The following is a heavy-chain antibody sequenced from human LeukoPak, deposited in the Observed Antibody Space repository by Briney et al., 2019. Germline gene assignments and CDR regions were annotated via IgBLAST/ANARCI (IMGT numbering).Heavy chain of an antibody. Sequence: PSETLSLTCTVSGGSISSSSYYWGWIRQPPGKGLEWIVSIYYSGSTYYNPSLKSRVTISVDTSKNQFSLKLSSVTAADTAVYYCARRTSSSWYVSLDYWGQGTLVTVSS. CDR2: IYYSGST. CDR3: ARRTSSSWYVSLDY. CDR1: GGSISSSSYY. V-gene: IGHV4-39*01. J-gene: IGHJ4*02. D-gene: IGHD6-13*01.